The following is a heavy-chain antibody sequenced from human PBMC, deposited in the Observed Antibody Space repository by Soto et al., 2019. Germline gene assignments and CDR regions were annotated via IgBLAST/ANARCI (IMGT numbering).Heavy chain of an antibody. CDR2: TYYRSKWYN. CDR3: AREQGSSSSDYYYYGMDV. V-gene: IGHV6-1*01. J-gene: IGHJ6*02. D-gene: IGHD6-6*01. CDR1: GDSVSSNSAA. Sequence: SQTLSLTCAISGDSVSSNSAAWNWIRQSPSRGLERLGRTYYRSKWYNDYAVSVKSRITINPDTSKNQFSLQLNSVTPEDTAVYYCAREQGSSSSDYYYYGMDVWGQGTTVTVYS.